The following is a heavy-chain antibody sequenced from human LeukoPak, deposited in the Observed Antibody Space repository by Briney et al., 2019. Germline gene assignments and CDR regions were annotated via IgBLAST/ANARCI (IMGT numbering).Heavy chain of an antibody. D-gene: IGHD6-6*01. J-gene: IGHJ4*02. CDR3: ARARIAARPDGFDY. CDR2: INHSGST. V-gene: IGHV4-34*01. CDR1: GGSFSGYY. Sequence: PSETLSLTCAVYGGSFSGYYWSWIRQPPGKGLEWIGEINHSGSTNYNPSLKSRVTISVDTSKNQFSLKLSSVTAADTAVYYCARARIAARPDGFDYWGQGTLVTVSS.